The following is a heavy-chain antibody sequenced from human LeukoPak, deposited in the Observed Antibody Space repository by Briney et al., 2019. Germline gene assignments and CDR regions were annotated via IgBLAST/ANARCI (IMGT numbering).Heavy chain of an antibody. CDR3: AIDRVPYGGKAIDY. Sequence: GGSLRLSCAASGFTFSSYSMNWVRQAPGKGLEWVSSISSSSSYIYYADSVKGRFTISRDNAKNSLYLQMNSLRAEDTAVYYCAIDRVPYGGKAIDYWGQGTLVTVSP. D-gene: IGHD4-23*01. J-gene: IGHJ4*02. CDR2: ISSSSSYI. V-gene: IGHV3-21*01. CDR1: GFTFSSYS.